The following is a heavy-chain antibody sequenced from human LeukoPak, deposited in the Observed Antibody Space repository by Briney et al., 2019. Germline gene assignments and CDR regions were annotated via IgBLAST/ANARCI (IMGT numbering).Heavy chain of an antibody. V-gene: IGHV1-46*01. CDR3: ARDFGSKVPRGY. CDR1: GYTFTRYS. J-gene: IGHJ4*02. Sequence: ASVKVSCKASGYTFTRYSIHWVRQAPGQGLEWIGIINPSGGGTNYAQKFQGRVTMTTDTSTSTVYMELRSLRSDDTAVYYCARDFGSKVPRGYWGQGTLVTVSS. CDR2: INPSGGGT. D-gene: IGHD2-15*01.